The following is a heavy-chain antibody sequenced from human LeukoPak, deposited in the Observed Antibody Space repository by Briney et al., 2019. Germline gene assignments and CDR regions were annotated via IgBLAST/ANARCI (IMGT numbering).Heavy chain of an antibody. CDR3: ARAKGRGSIDY. J-gene: IGHJ4*02. CDR2: IYHGGST. CDR1: GGSISSGGYS. Sequence: SETLSLTCAVSGGSISSGGYSWSWIRQPPGKGLEWIGYIYHGGSTYYNPSLKSRVTISVDRSKNQFSLKLSSVTAADTAVYYCARAKGRGSIDYWGQGTLVTVSS. D-gene: IGHD3-10*01. V-gene: IGHV4-30-2*01.